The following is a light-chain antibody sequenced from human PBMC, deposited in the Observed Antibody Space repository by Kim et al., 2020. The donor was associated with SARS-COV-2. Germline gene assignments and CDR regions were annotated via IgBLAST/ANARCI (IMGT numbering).Light chain of an antibody. CDR2: RNN. CDR1: GSNIGTNY. Sequence: GQRVTISCSGSGSNIGTNYVYWYQQLPGTAPKLLIYRNNQRPSGVPDRFSGSKSGTSASLAISGLRSEDEADYYCAAWDDSLSVLLFGGGTQLTVL. CDR3: AAWDDSLSVLL. V-gene: IGLV1-47*01. J-gene: IGLJ2*01.